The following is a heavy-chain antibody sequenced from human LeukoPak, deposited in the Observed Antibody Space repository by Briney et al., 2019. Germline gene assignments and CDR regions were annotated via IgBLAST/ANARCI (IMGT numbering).Heavy chain of an antibody. CDR3: AREAGLSSSYPYGMDV. V-gene: IGHV4-59*01. CDR2: IYYSGST. J-gene: IGHJ6*02. CDR1: GGSISRYY. D-gene: IGHD6-6*01. Sequence: SETLSLTCSVSGGSISRYYWLWIRQPPGEGREWIGYIYYSGSTNYNPSLKGRVTISVDTSKNQFSLKLSSATAADTAVYYCAREAGLSSSYPYGMDVWGQGTTVTVSS.